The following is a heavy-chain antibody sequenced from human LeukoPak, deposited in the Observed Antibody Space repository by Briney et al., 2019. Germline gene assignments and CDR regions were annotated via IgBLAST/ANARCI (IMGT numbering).Heavy chain of an antibody. V-gene: IGHV4-34*01. CDR1: GGSISGYY. CDR2: INHSGST. Sequence: SETLSLTCTVSGGSISGYYWSWIRQPPGKGLEWIGEINHSGSTNYNPSLKSRVTISVDTSKNQFSLKLSSVTAADTAVYYCARGPRSSWFKESQNYYYYGMDVWGQGTTVTVSS. D-gene: IGHD6-13*01. CDR3: ARGPRSSWFKESQNYYYYGMDV. J-gene: IGHJ6*02.